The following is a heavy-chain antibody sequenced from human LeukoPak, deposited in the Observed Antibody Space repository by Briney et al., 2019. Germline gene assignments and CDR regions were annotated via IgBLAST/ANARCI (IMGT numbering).Heavy chain of an antibody. Sequence: SETLSLTCAVYGGSFSGYYWSWIRQPPGKGLEWIGEINHSGSTNYNPSLKSRVTISVDTSKNQFSLKLSSVTAADTAVYYCARGMVSGGSCPPDYWGQGTLVTVPS. CDR2: INHSGST. CDR1: GGSFSGYY. V-gene: IGHV4-34*01. D-gene: IGHD2-15*01. J-gene: IGHJ4*02. CDR3: ARGMVSGGSCPPDY.